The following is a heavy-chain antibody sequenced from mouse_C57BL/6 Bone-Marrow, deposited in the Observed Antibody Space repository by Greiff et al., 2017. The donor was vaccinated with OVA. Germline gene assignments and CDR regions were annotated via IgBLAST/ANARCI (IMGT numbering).Heavy chain of an antibody. D-gene: IGHD1-1*01. Sequence: VQLQQSGAELARPGASVKMSCKASGYTFTSYTMHWVKQRPGQGLEWIGYINPSSGYTKYNQKFKDKATLTADKSSSTAYMQLSSLTSEDSAVYCCARSVITTGAMDYWGQGTSVTVSS. V-gene: IGHV1-4*01. CDR1: GYTFTSYT. CDR2: INPSSGYT. CDR3: ARSVITTGAMDY. J-gene: IGHJ4*01.